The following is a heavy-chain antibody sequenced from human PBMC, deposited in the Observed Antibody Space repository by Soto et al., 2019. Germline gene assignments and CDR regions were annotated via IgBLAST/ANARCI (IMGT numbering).Heavy chain of an antibody. J-gene: IGHJ6*02. V-gene: IGHV1-24*01. D-gene: IGHD3-10*01. CDR2: FDPEDGET. Sequence: SVKVSCKVSGYTLTEISRQWVRQAPGKGLEWMGGFDPEDGETIYAQKFQGRVTMTEDTSTDTAYMELSSLRSEDTAVYYCATFSVLYGMDVWGQGTTVTVSS. CDR3: ATFSVLYGMDV. CDR1: GYTLTEIS.